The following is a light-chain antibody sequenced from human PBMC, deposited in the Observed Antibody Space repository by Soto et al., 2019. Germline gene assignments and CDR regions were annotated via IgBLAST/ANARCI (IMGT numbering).Light chain of an antibody. CDR1: QSVDIS. J-gene: IGKJ1*01. V-gene: IGKV3-15*01. Sequence: EIVLTQSPATLSVSPGERVILSCRASQSVDISLAWYQQKPGQAPRLLIYGASTRATDMPGTFSGRGSGTEFTLTITSLRPEDFGVYYCQQYRSWPRTFGQWTKVEIK. CDR3: QQYRSWPRT. CDR2: GAS.